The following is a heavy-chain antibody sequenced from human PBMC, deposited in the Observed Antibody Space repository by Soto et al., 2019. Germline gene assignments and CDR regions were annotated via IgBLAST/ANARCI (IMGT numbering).Heavy chain of an antibody. CDR3: ARGWGYDSNDYYYAY. CDR2: IIPICGTA. J-gene: IGHJ4*02. D-gene: IGHD3-22*01. Sequence: QVQLVQSGAEVRKPGSSVKVSCKASGGTFSRHAISWVRQAPGQGLEWMGGIIPICGTANHAQKFQGRVEIIADEPTSTGYMELSSMRAEDTAMYYCARGWGYDSNDYYYAYWGQGTLVIVSS. CDR1: GGTFSRHA. V-gene: IGHV1-69*01.